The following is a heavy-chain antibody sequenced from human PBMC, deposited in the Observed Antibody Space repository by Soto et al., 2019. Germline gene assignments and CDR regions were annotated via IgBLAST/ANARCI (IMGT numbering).Heavy chain of an antibody. CDR3: ARDDGAY. V-gene: IGHV4-59*01. CDR2: IYYSGST. CDR1: GGSISSYY. Sequence: SETLSLTCTVSGGSISSYYWSWIRQPPGKGLEWIGYIYYSGSTNYNPSLKSRVTISVDTSKNQFSLKLSSVTAADTAVYYCARDDGAYWGQGTLVTVSS. J-gene: IGHJ4*02.